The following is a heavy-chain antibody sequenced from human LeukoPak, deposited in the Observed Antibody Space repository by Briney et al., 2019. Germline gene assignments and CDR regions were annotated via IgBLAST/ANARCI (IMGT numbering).Heavy chain of an antibody. J-gene: IGHJ4*02. CDR2: IIPIFGTA. CDR1: GGTFSSYA. V-gene: IGHV1-69*13. D-gene: IGHD6-19*01. Sequence: ASVKVSCKASGGTFSSYAISWVRQAPGQGLEWMGGIIPIFGTANYAQKFQGRVTITADESTSTAYMEQSSLRSEDTAVYYCARDSPSSGWYPRPLYYFDYWGQGTLVTVSS. CDR3: ARDSPSSGWYPRPLYYFDY.